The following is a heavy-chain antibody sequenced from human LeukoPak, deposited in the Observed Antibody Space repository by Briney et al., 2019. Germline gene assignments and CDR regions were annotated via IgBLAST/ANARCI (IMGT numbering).Heavy chain of an antibody. CDR2: ISTYNGNT. CDR1: GYTSTSYG. CDR3: ARGGVTTGLGY. D-gene: IGHD4-17*01. J-gene: IGHJ4*02. Sequence: GASVKVSCKASGYTSTSYGICWVRQAPGQGLEWMGWISTYNGNTNYAQKLQGRVTMTTDTSTSTAYMELRGLRSDDTAIYYCARGGVTTGLGYWGQGTLVTVSS. V-gene: IGHV1-18*04.